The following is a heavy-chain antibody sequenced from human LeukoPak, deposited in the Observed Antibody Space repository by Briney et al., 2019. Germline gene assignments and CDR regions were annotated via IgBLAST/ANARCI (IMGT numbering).Heavy chain of an antibody. J-gene: IGHJ4*02. Sequence: GASVKVSCKASGYTFTGYYMHWVRQAPGQGLEWMGWINPNSGGTNYAQKFQGRVTMTRDTSISTAYMELSRLRSDDTAVYYCAREGPMVRGRPKRVYYFDYWGQRTLVTVSS. D-gene: IGHD3-10*01. CDR2: INPNSGGT. CDR3: AREGPMVRGRPKRVYYFDY. CDR1: GYTFTGYY. V-gene: IGHV1-2*02.